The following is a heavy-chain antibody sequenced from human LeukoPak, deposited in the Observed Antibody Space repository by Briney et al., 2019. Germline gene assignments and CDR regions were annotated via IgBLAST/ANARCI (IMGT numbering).Heavy chain of an antibody. Sequence: PSETLSLTCAVYGGSFSGYYWSWIRQPPGKGLEWIGEINHSGSTNYNPSLKSRVTISVDTSKNQFSLKLSSVTAADTAVYYCARGRSYVGGFDYWGQGTLVTVSS. D-gene: IGHD3-16*01. CDR2: INHSGST. CDR3: ARGRSYVGGFDY. CDR1: GGSFSGYY. V-gene: IGHV4-34*01. J-gene: IGHJ4*02.